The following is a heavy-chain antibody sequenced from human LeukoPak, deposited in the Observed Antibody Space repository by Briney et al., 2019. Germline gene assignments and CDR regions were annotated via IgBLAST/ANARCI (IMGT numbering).Heavy chain of an antibody. CDR1: GYTFTGYW. J-gene: IGHJ5*02. CDR3: ARDNSVRDEAWWFNP. V-gene: IGHV1-46*01. D-gene: IGHD5-24*01. Sequence: ASVRVSCKAFGYTFTGYWMHWVRQAPGQGPEWMGVVSPSGGSTIYAQKFKGRVTLTRDMSTSTDYLELSSLRSEDTAVYYCARDNSVRDEAWWFNPWGQGTLVTVSS. CDR2: VSPSGGST.